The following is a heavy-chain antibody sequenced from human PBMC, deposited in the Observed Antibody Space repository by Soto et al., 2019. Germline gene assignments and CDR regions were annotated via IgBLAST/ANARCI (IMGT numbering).Heavy chain of an antibody. CDR1: GYTFTSYR. J-gene: IGHJ5*02. CDR3: ARSPLWFGESEPGLDP. V-gene: IGHV1-18*01. D-gene: IGHD3-10*01. Sequence: ASVKVSCRASGYTFTSYRISWVRQAPGQGLEWMGWISAYNGNTNYAQKLQGRVTMTTDTSTSTAYMELRSLRSDDTAVYYCARSPLWFGESEPGLDPWGQGTLVTVSS. CDR2: ISAYNGNT.